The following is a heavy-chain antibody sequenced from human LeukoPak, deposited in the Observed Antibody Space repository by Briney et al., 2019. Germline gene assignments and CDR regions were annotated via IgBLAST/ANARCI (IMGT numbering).Heavy chain of an antibody. D-gene: IGHD5-12*01. CDR3: AREEFSGSNYFDY. J-gene: IGHJ4*02. CDR2: IISSSSTI. CDR1: GFTFSSYA. Sequence: PGGSLRLSCAASGFTFSSYAMSWVRQAPGKGLEWISYIISSSSTIYYADSVKGRFTISRDNAKNSLYLQMNSLRDEDTAVYYCAREEFSGSNYFDYWGQGTLVTVSS. V-gene: IGHV3-48*02.